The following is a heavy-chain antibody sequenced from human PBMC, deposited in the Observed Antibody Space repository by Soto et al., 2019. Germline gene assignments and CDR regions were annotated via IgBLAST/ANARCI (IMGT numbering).Heavy chain of an antibody. CDR3: AKETYSSGWYALHQHFDF. D-gene: IGHD6-19*01. CDR1: GFTFSSYG. V-gene: IGHV3-30*18. J-gene: IGHJ4*02. CDR2: ISYDGSNK. Sequence: QVQLVESGGGVVQPGRSLRLSCAASGFTFSSYGMHWVRQAPGKGLEWVAVISYDGSNKYYADAVKGRFNIARDNSKNTLYLQMNSLRADDTAVYYCAKETYSSGWYALHQHFDFWGQGTLVTVSS.